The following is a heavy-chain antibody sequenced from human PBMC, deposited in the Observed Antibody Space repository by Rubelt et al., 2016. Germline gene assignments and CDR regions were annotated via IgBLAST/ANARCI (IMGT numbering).Heavy chain of an antibody. J-gene: IGHJ4*02. Sequence: QVQLQQWGAGLLKPSETLSLTCAVYGGSFSGYYWSWIRQPPGKGLEWIGYIYYSGSTNYNPSLKSRVTISVDTSKNQVSLKLSSVTAADTAVYYCARGGVGYYYDSSGYYLFDYWGQGTLVTVSS. V-gene: IGHV4-34*11. CDR2: IYYSGST. CDR1: GGSFSGYY. CDR3: ARGGVGYYYDSSGYYLFDY. D-gene: IGHD3-22*01.